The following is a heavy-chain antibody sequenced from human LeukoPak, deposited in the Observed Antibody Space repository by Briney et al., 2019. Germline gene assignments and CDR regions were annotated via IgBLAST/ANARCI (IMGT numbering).Heavy chain of an antibody. J-gene: IGHJ4*02. CDR1: GFTFSTYG. CDR3: AKREVSYFDY. CDR2: ISYAGSSK. V-gene: IGHV3-30*18. Sequence: GGSLRLSCAASGFTFSTYGMHWVRQAPGKGLEWVALISYAGSSKYYADSVKGRFTISRDNSKNTLYLQMNSLRAKDMAMYYCAKREVSYFDYWGQGTLVTVSS. D-gene: IGHD1-26*01.